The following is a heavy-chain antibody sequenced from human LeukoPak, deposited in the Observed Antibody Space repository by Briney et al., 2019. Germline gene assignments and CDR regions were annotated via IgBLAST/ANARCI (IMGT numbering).Heavy chain of an antibody. Sequence: GASVKVSCKASGYTFTGYYMHWVRQAPGQGLEWVGWINPNSGGTNYAQKFQGRVTMTRDTSISTAYMELSRLRSDDTAVYYCARDPGAAAGPYYYYYGMDVWGQGATVTVSS. CDR3: ARDPGAAAGPYYYYYGMDV. CDR2: INPNSGGT. J-gene: IGHJ6*02. CDR1: GYTFTGYY. V-gene: IGHV1-2*02. D-gene: IGHD6-13*01.